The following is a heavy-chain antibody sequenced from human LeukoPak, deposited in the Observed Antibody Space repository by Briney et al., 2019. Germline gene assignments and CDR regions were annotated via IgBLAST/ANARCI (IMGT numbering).Heavy chain of an antibody. J-gene: IGHJ4*02. V-gene: IGHV2-70*11. D-gene: IGHD1-26*01. CDR1: GFSLSTSGMC. Sequence: ESGPTLVNPTQTLTLTCTFSGFSLSTSGMCVSWIRQPPGKALEWLARIDWDDDKYYSTSLKTRLTISKDTSKNQVVLTMTNMDPVDTATYYCARMRSGGYYKYYFDYWGQGTLVTVSS. CDR3: ARMRSGGYYKYYFDY. CDR2: IDWDDDK.